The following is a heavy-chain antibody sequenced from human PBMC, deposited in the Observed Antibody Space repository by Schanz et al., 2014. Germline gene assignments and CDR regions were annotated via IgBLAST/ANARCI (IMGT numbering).Heavy chain of an antibody. CDR1: GFAFSDYG. J-gene: IGHJ4*02. CDR2: ISYDGSNK. D-gene: IGHD2-2*01. V-gene: IGHV3-30*03. CDR3: ARDRSNNFDY. Sequence: QVQLVESGGGVVQPGKSLRLSCAASGFAFSDYGMHWVRQAPGKGLDWVATISYDGSNKYYGDSVKGRFTISRDNSKNTLYLQMNSLRVEDTALYYCARDRSNNFDYWGQGTLVTVSS.